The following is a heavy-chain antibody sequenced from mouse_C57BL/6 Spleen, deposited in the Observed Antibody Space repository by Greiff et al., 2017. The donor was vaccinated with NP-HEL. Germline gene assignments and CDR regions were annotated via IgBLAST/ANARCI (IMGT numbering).Heavy chain of an antibody. Sequence: QVQLQQSGAELVRPGSSVKLSCKASGYTFTSYWMHWVKQRPIQGLEWIGNIDPSDSETHYNQKFKDKATLTVDKSSSTAYMQLSSLTSEDSAVYYCAREGYYDDDVAMDYWGQGTSVTVSS. CDR1: GYTFTSYW. CDR2: IDPSDSET. V-gene: IGHV1-52*01. D-gene: IGHD2-4*01. J-gene: IGHJ4*01. CDR3: AREGYYDDDVAMDY.